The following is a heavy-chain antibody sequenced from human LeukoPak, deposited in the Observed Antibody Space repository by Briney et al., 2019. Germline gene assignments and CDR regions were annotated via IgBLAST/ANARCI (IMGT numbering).Heavy chain of an antibody. Sequence: GASVKVSCKASGGTFSSFAISWVQQAPGQGLEWMGGIIPVLGTAKNAQKFQGRVTIITDESTRTAYMELSSLRSEDTAVYYCARNPFREHSTSWNNWFDPWGQGTLVTVSS. CDR1: GGTFSSFA. J-gene: IGHJ5*02. D-gene: IGHD6-13*01. V-gene: IGHV1-69*05. CDR3: ARNPFREHSTSWNNWFDP. CDR2: IIPVLGTA.